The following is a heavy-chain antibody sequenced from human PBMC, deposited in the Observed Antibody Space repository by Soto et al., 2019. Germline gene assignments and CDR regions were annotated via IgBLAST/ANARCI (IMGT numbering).Heavy chain of an antibody. V-gene: IGHV1-18*01. CDR2: ISAYNGNT. Sequence: GASVKVSCKASGYTLTSYGISWVRQAPGQGLEWMGWISAYNGNTNYAQKLQGRVTMTTDTSTSTAYMELRSLRSDDTAVYYCARDVLGIAAAGYFDYWGQGTLVTVSS. J-gene: IGHJ4*02. CDR3: ARDVLGIAAAGYFDY. D-gene: IGHD6-13*01. CDR1: GYTLTSYG.